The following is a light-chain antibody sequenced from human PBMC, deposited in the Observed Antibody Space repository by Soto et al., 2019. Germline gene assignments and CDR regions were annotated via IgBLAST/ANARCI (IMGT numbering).Light chain of an antibody. V-gene: IGKV1-5*03. Sequence: DLQMTQSPSTLSASVGDRVTITCRASQSISIWLAWYQQKPGKAPKLLIYKASSLESGVPSRFSGGGSGTEFTLTISSLQPDDFAVYYCQQYNSYPWTFGQGTKMEIK. CDR1: QSISIW. CDR2: KAS. J-gene: IGKJ1*01. CDR3: QQYNSYPWT.